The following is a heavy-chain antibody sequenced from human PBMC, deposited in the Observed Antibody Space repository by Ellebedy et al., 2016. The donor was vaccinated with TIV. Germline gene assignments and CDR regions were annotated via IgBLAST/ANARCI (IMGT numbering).Heavy chain of an antibody. D-gene: IGHD3-3*01. Sequence: ASVKVSXXASGYIFTNYDINWVRQATGQGLEWMGWMNPNSAKIGYAQKFQGRVTMTRNTAISTAYMELSSLRSEDTAVYYCARGDNYDPLEYWGQGTLVTVSS. CDR1: GYIFTNYD. J-gene: IGHJ4*02. V-gene: IGHV1-8*01. CDR2: MNPNSAKI. CDR3: ARGDNYDPLEY.